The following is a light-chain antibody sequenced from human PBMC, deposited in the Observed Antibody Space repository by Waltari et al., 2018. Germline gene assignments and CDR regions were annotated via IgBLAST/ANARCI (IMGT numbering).Light chain of an antibody. V-gene: IGKV3-11*01. J-gene: IGKJ5*01. Sequence: EIVLTQSPATLSLSPGDRATLSCRASQNVNMYLAWYQQKPSQGPRLLIYDATDRAAGVPARFSGSGSGTEFTLTISSLEPEDFAVYHCQQRNHWITFGQGTRLEI. CDR3: QQRNHWIT. CDR1: QNVNMY. CDR2: DAT.